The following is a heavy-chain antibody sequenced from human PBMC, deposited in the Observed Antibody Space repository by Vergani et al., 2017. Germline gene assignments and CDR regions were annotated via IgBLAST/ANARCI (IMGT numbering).Heavy chain of an antibody. J-gene: IGHJ3*02. V-gene: IGHV3-30*03. CDR3: ARDRPGPWLVRGAFDI. CDR1: GFTFSSYG. Sequence: QVQLVESGGGVVQPGRSLRLSCAASGFTFSSYGMHWVRQAPGKGLEWVAVISYDGSNKYYADSVKGRFTISRDNSKNTLYLQMNSLRAEDTAVYYCARDRPGPWLVRGAFDIWGQGTMVTVSS. CDR2: ISYDGSNK. D-gene: IGHD6-19*01.